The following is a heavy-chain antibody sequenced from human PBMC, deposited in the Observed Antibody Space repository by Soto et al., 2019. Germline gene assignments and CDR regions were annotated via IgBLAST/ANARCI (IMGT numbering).Heavy chain of an antibody. V-gene: IGHV1-2*02. CDR2: INPKTGDT. Sequence: QVQLVQSGTEVKKPGASVKVSCKASGYIFTDSHIHWVRQASGQGLEWLGWINPKTGDTHYTQKFQGRIILTRYTSINKAYMELTNLTSDDTAVYYCERDPPRFFTSSPEGAGLWGQGTLVTVSS. CDR1: GYIFTDSH. D-gene: IGHD6-6*01. J-gene: IGHJ4*02. CDR3: ERDPPRFFTSSPEGAGL.